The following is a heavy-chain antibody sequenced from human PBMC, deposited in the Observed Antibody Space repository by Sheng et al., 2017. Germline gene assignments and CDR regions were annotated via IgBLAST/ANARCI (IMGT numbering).Heavy chain of an antibody. CDR2: LLLVGLP. V-gene: IGHV4-59*01. CDR3: AKWVSGGGNIEY. J-gene: IGHJ4*02. D-gene: IGHD6-25*01. Sequence: QVQLQESGPGLVKPSETLSLTCTVSGGSISSDYWTWIRQPPGKGLEVHWVYLLLVGLPTTTPPSTSRVIISVDRPKNQLSLKVNSVTAADTAVYYCAKWVSGGGNIEYWGQGTLVTRLL. CDR1: GGSISSDY.